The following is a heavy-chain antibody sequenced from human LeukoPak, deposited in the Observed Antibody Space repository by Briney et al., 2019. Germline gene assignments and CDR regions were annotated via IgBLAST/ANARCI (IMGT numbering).Heavy chain of an antibody. V-gene: IGHV3-23*01. CDR3: ASLPPGH. J-gene: IGHJ1*01. Sequence: GGSLRLSCAASGFTLSSYAMSWVRQAPGKGLEWVSSISASGGSTNYADSVKGRFTISRDNSKNTVYLQMNSLSAEDTAVYYCASLPPGHWGQGTLVTVSS. CDR2: ISASGGST. CDR1: GFTLSSYA.